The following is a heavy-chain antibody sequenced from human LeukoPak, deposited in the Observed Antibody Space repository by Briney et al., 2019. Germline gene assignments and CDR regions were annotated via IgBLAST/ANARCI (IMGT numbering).Heavy chain of an antibody. CDR1: GFTVSSNY. D-gene: IGHD5-18*01. CDR3: ARDGSGGYRNRGVFDI. CDR2: IYSGGGT. Sequence: GGSLRLSCAASGFTVSSNYINWVRQAPGKGLEWVSVIYSGGGTYYADSVKGRFTVSSDNSKNTLYLQMNNLRAEDTAVYYCARDGSGGYRNRGVFDIWGRGTMVTVSS. V-gene: IGHV3-53*01. J-gene: IGHJ3*02.